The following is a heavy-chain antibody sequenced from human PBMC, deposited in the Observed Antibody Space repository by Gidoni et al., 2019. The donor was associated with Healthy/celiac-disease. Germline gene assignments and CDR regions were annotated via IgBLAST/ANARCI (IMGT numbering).Heavy chain of an antibody. J-gene: IGHJ3*02. D-gene: IGHD2-21*02. CDR3: ARAVVVTAIRRDAFDI. Sequence: QVQLQDSGPGLVTPSQTLSLTCSVSGGPISSGSYYWSWRRPPAGEGLEWFGRIYTSGSTNYNPSLKSRVTISVDTSKNQFSLKLSAVTAADTAVYYGARAVVVTAIRRDAFDIWGQGTMVTVSS. V-gene: IGHV4-61*02. CDR1: GGPISSGSYY. CDR2: IYTSGST.